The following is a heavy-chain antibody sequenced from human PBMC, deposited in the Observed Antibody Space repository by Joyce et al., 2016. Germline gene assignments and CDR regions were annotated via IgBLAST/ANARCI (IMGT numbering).Heavy chain of an antibody. CDR1: GYSFTSQW. Sequence: EVKLVQSGAEVKKPGESLKISCQASGYSFTSQWVAWVRQMPGKGLEWMGIIYPGDSDTIYSPSFQCQVTFSDDKSTSTAFLQWDTLKASDTAIYYWARKAVTSPYFDYWGQGTLVTVAS. V-gene: IGHV5-51*01. CDR3: ARKAVTSPYFDY. D-gene: IGHD4-17*01. J-gene: IGHJ4*02. CDR2: IYPGDSDT.